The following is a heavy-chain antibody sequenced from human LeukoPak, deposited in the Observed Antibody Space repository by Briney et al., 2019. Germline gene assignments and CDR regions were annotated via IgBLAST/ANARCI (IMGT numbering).Heavy chain of an antibody. J-gene: IGHJ4*02. Sequence: SENLSLTCTVSGGSISSYYWSWIRQPPGKGLEWIGYIYYSGSTNYNPSLKSRVTISVDTSKNQFSLKLSSVTAADTAVYYCARDRDGDYVDYWGQGTLVTVSS. D-gene: IGHD4-17*01. CDR1: GGSISSYY. CDR2: IYYSGST. V-gene: IGHV4-59*01. CDR3: ARDRDGDYVDY.